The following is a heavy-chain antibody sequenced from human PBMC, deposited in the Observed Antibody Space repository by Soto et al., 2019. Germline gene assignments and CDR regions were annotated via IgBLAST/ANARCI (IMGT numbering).Heavy chain of an antibody. CDR1: GGSISSSSYY. D-gene: IGHD4-17*01. CDR2: IYYSGST. Sequence: SETLSLTCTVSGGSISSSSYYWGWIRQPPGKGLEWIGSIYYSGSTYYNPSLKSRVTISVDTSKNQFSLKLSSVTAADTAVYYCARRDVMTTGDDWGQGTLVT. J-gene: IGHJ4*02. V-gene: IGHV4-39*01. CDR3: ARRDVMTTGDD.